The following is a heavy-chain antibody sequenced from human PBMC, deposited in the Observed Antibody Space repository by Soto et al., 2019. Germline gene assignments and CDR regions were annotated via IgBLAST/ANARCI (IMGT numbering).Heavy chain of an antibody. CDR3: AREIFGVAISHDDAFDI. CDR2: ISAYNGNT. CDR1: GYTFTSYG. D-gene: IGHD3-3*01. Sequence: ASVKVSCKASGYTFTSYGISWLRQAPGQGLEWMGWISAYNGNTNYAQKLQGRVTMTTDTSTSTAYMELRSLRSDDTAVYYCAREIFGVAISHDDAFDIWGQGTMVTVSS. J-gene: IGHJ3*02. V-gene: IGHV1-18*01.